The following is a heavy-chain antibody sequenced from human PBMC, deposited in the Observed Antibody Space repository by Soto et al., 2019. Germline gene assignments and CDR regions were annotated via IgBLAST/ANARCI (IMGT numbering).Heavy chain of an antibody. CDR1: GFTFSSSW. Sequence: GGSLRLSCAASGFTFSSSWMHWVRQAPGKGLVWVSRINTDGSSTTYADSVKGRFTISRDNAKNTVHLQMNSLRAEDTAVYYCARVGSSAAFDNWGQGTLVTAPQ. J-gene: IGHJ4*02. D-gene: IGHD6-6*01. V-gene: IGHV3-74*03. CDR3: ARVGSSAAFDN. CDR2: INTDGSST.